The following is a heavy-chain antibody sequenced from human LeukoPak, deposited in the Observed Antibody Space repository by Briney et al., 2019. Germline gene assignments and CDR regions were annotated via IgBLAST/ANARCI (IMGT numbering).Heavy chain of an antibody. CDR2: ISYDGSNK. J-gene: IGHJ3*02. CDR1: GFTVSSYG. D-gene: IGHD5-24*01. V-gene: IGHV3-30*18. CDR3: AKFQGGYNVGDAFDM. Sequence: GGSLRLSCAASGFTVSSYGMHWVRQAPGKGLEWVAIISYDGSNKFYADSVKGRFTISRDNSKNTLYLQMNSLTAEDTAVYYCAKFQGGYNVGDAFDMWGQGTMVTVSS.